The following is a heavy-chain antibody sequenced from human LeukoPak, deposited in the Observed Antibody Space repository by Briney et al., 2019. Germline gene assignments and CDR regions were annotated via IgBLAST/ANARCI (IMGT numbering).Heavy chain of an antibody. CDR1: GGSISTYY. CDR2: IYYSGST. J-gene: IGHJ4*02. CDR3: ARDGDCSRTSCHYFDY. Sequence: PSETLSLTCTVSGGSISTYYWSWIRQPPGKGLEWIGYIYYSGSTNYNPSLKSRITISVDTSRNQFSLSLSSVTAADTAVYYCARDGDCSRTSCHYFDYWGQGTLVTVSS. D-gene: IGHD2-2*01. V-gene: IGHV4-59*01.